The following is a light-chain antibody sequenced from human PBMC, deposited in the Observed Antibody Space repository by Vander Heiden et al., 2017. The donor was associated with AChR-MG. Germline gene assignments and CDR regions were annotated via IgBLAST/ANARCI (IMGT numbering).Light chain of an antibody. CDR3: AAWDDSLNGAV. CDR2: SKN. J-gene: IGLJ7*01. V-gene: IGLV1-44*01. Sequence: QSVLTQPPSASGPPGPRVTIACSGSSSNIGSKTVNWYQQLPGTAPKLLIYSKNQRPSGVPDRFSGSKSGTSASLAISGLQSEDEADYYCAAWDDSLNGAVFGGGTQLNVL. CDR1: SSNIGSKT.